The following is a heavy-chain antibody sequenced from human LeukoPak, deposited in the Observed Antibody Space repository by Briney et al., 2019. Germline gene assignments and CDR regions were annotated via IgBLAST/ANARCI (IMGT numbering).Heavy chain of an antibody. J-gene: IGHJ4*02. CDR2: MNPNSGNT. V-gene: IGHV1-8*02. CDR1: GGTFSSYA. CDR3: ARGVSGSYSDDY. D-gene: IGHD1-26*01. Sequence: ASVKVSCKASGGTFSSYAISWVRQATGQGLEWMGWMNPNSGNTGYAQKFQGRVTMTRNTSISTAYMELSSLRSEDTAVYYCARGVSGSYSDDYWGQGTLVTVSS.